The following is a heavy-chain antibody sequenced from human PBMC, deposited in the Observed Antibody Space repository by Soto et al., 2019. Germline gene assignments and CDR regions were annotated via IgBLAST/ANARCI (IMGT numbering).Heavy chain of an antibody. CDR3: VRLIGNSWLDF. CDR2: TYYRSKWYN. CDR1: GDSVSSSSVT. D-gene: IGHD1-26*01. V-gene: IGHV6-1*01. J-gene: IGHJ5*01. Sequence: PSQTLSLTCAISGDSVSSSSVTWNWIRQSPSRSLEWLGRTYYRSKWYNDYAESVKSRITINPDTSKNQFSLHLNSVTPEDAAVYYCVRLIGNSWLDFWGQGTLVTVS.